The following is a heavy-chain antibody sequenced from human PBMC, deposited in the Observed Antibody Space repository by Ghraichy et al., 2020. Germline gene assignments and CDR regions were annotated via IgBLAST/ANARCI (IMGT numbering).Heavy chain of an antibody. CDR3: ARSGGSYS. D-gene: IGHD2-15*01. J-gene: IGHJ5*02. CDR2: TNNDGSRI. CDR1: GVPFGTYW. Sequence: GGSLRLSCVVSGVPFGTYWIHWVRQVPGKGLVWVSRTNNDGSRINYAESVRGRFTISRDDAKNTVFLEMSSLRVEDTGVYYCARSGGSYSWGQGTLVTVSS. V-gene: IGHV3-74*01.